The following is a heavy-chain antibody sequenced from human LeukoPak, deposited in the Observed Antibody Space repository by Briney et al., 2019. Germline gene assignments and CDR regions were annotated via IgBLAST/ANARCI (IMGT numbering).Heavy chain of an antibody. CDR2: INHSGST. CDR1: GGSFSGYY. V-gene: IGHV4-34*01. Sequence: SETLSLTCAVYGGSFSGYYWSWIRQPPGKGLEWIGEINHSGSTNYNPSLKSRVTISVDTSKNQFSLKLSSVTAADTAVYYCARVRVRFVATIRSRYFAYWGQGTLVTVSS. D-gene: IGHD5-12*01. J-gene: IGHJ4*02. CDR3: ARVRVRFVATIRSRYFAY.